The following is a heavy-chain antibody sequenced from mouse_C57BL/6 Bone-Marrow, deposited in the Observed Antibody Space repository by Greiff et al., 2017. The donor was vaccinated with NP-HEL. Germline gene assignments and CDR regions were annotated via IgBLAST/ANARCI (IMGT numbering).Heavy chain of an antibody. V-gene: IGHV1-19*01. CDR1: GYTFTDYY. Sequence: VQLKESGPVLVKPGASVKMSCKASGYTFTDYYMNWVKQSHGKSLEWIGVINPYNGGTSYNQKFKGKATLTVDKSSSTAYMELNSLTSEDSAVYYCARNRPIYYYGSRGTWFAYWGQGTLVTVSA. CDR3: ARNRPIYYYGSRGTWFAY. CDR2: INPYNGGT. J-gene: IGHJ3*01. D-gene: IGHD1-1*01.